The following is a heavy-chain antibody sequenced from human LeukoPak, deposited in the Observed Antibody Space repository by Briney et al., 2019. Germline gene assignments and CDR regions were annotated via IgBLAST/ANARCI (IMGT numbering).Heavy chain of an antibody. J-gene: IGHJ4*02. CDR1: GFTFSSYA. D-gene: IGHD3-9*01. CDR3: AKDPDYDILTGTTFDY. Sequence: PGGSLRLSCAASGFTFSSYAMHWVRQAPGKGLEWVAVISYDGSNKYYADSVKGRFTISRDNSKNTLYLQMNSLRAEDTAVYYCAKDPDYDILTGTTFDYWGQGTLVTVSS. V-gene: IGHV3-30-3*01. CDR2: ISYDGSNK.